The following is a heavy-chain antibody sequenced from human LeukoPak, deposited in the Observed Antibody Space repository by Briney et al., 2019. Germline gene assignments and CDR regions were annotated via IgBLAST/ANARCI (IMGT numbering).Heavy chain of an antibody. CDR1: GFTFTSNH. V-gene: IGHV1-46*01. J-gene: IGHJ5*02. CDR3: AKLAASETGEGS. Sequence: ASVKVSCKASGFTFTSNHIHCVRQAPGQGLEWMGVINPSGDSRSYAQKFQGRVTMTRDTSTSTVYMELSSLRSEDTAIYYCAKLAASETGEGSWGQGTLVTVSS. CDR2: INPSGDSR. D-gene: IGHD6-13*01.